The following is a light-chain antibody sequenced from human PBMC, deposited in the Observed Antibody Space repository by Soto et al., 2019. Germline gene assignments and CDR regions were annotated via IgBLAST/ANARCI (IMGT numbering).Light chain of an antibody. CDR2: KAS. J-gene: IGKJ5*01. CDR1: QTISSW. V-gene: IGKV1-5*03. Sequence: DIQMTQSPSTLSGSVGDRVTITCRSSQTISSWLAWYQQKPGKAPKLLIYKASTLKSGVPSRFSGSGSGTEFTLTINSLEPEDFAVYYCQQRNVRPPITFGQGTRLEIK. CDR3: QQRNVRPPIT.